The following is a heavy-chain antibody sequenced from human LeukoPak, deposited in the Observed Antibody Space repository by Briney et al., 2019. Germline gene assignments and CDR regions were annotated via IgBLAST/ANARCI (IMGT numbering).Heavy chain of an antibody. CDR2: MNPNSGNT. Sequence: ASVKVSCKASGYTFTSYDINWVRQATGQGLEWMGWMNPNSGNTGYAQKFQGRVTMTRNTSISTAYMELSSLRSEDTAVYYCARGYNWNYYYGMDVWGQGTTVTVSS. J-gene: IGHJ6*02. CDR3: ARGYNWNYYYGMDV. D-gene: IGHD1-20*01. V-gene: IGHV1-8*01. CDR1: GYTFTSYD.